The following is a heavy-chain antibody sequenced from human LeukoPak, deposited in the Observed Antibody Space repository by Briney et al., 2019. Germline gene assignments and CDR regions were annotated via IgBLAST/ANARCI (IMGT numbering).Heavy chain of an antibody. CDR2: ISAYNGNT. J-gene: IGHJ5*02. Sequence: ASVKVSCKASGYTFTSYGISWVRQAPGQGLEWMGWISAYNGNTNYAQKLQGRVTMTTDTSTSTAYMELRSLRSDDTAVYYCARDLLVVARFNWFDPWGQGTLVTVSS. D-gene: IGHD2-15*01. V-gene: IGHV1-18*01. CDR3: ARDLLVVARFNWFDP. CDR1: GYTFTSYG.